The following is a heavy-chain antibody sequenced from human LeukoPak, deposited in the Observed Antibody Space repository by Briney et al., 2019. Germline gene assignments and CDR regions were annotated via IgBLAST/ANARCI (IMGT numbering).Heavy chain of an antibody. CDR2: IYCGST. D-gene: IGHD6-13*01. Sequence: SETLSLTCALSGDSIDSTRYYWGWIRQPPGKGLEWIGSIYCGSTYYNPSLKRRVTISVDTSKHQFSLKLSSVTAADTAVYYCARSRIAAAGTYRFDPWGQGTLVTVSS. V-gene: IGHV4-39*07. CDR1: GDSIDSTRYY. CDR3: ARSRIAAAGTYRFDP. J-gene: IGHJ5*02.